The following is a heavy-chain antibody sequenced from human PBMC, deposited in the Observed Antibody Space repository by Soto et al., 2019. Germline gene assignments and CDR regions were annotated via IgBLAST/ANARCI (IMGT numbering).Heavy chain of an antibody. J-gene: IGHJ3*02. CDR2: ISSSSSYI. V-gene: IGHV3-21*01. CDR3: ARYYYDSSGYIGDDAFDI. Sequence: PGGSLRLSCAASGFTFSSYSMNWVRQAPGKGLEWVSSISSSSSYIYYADSVKGRFTISRDNAKNSLYLQMNSLRAEDTAVYYCARYYYDSSGYIGDDAFDIWGQGTMVTV. CDR1: GFTFSSYS. D-gene: IGHD3-22*01.